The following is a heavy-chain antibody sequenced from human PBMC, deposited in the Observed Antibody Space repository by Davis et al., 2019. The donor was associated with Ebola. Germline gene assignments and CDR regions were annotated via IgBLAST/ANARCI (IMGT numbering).Heavy chain of an antibody. CDR2: IKQDGSEK. CDR1: GFTSSDYW. CDR3: ARETNYYDSSGYWIYYFDY. Sequence: GESLKISCAASGFTSSDYWMSWVRQAPGKGLQWVANIKQDGSEKYYVASVKGRFTISRDNAKNSLYLQMNSLRAEDTAVYYCARETNYYDSSGYWIYYFDYWGQGTLVTVSS. D-gene: IGHD3-22*01. V-gene: IGHV3-7*01. J-gene: IGHJ4*02.